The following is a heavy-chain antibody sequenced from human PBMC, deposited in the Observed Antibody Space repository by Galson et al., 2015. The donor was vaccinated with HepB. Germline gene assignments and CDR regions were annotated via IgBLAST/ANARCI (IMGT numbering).Heavy chain of an antibody. Sequence: SLRLSCAASGFTFSSYSMNWVRQAPGKGLEWVSYISSSSSTIYYADSVKGRFTISRDNAKNSLYLQMNSLRAEDTAVYYCARDPPGIAVAGRLFDYGGQGTLVTVSS. CDR3: ARDPPGIAVAGRLFDY. CDR1: GFTFSSYS. V-gene: IGHV3-48*01. CDR2: ISSSSSTI. J-gene: IGHJ4*02. D-gene: IGHD6-19*01.